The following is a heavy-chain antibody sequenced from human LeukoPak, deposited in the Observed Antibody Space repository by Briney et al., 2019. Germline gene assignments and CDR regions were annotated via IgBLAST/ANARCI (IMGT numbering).Heavy chain of an antibody. Sequence: SETLFLTCAVSGYSISSGYYWGWIRQPPGKGLEWIGSIYHSGSTYYNPSLKSRVTISVDTSKNQFSLKLSSVTAADTAVYYCARGGDIVVVVAANAFDYWGQGTLVTVSS. D-gene: IGHD2-15*01. V-gene: IGHV4-38-2*01. CDR3: ARGGDIVVVVAANAFDY. CDR2: IYHSGST. J-gene: IGHJ4*02. CDR1: GYSISSGYY.